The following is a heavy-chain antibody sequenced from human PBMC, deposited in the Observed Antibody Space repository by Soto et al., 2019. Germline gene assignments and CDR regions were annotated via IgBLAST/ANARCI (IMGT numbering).Heavy chain of an antibody. J-gene: IGHJ4*02. V-gene: IGHV3-33*01. CDR2: IWYDGSRT. CDR3: AREQIGVAGSTYDY. D-gene: IGHD6-19*01. CDR1: GFTFSTYG. Sequence: QVQLVESGGGVVQPGTSLRLSCAASGFTFSTYGMHWVRQAPGKALDWVALIWYDGSRTHYAASVKGRLTISRDNSKNPLLLPMNSLRVEDTAVYYWAREQIGVAGSTYDYWGQGTLVTVSS.